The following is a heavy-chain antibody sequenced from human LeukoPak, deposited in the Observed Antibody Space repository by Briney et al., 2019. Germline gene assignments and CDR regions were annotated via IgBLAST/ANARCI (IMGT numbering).Heavy chain of an antibody. CDR2: MNPNSGNT. J-gene: IGHJ4*02. V-gene: IGHV1-8*03. Sequence: GASVKVSCKASGYTFTSYDINWVRQATGQGLEWMGWMNPNSGNTGYAQKFQGRVTITRNTSISTAYMELSSLRSEDTAVYYCASYGGGSSGWYAFDYWGQGTLVTVSS. CDR1: GYTFTSYD. D-gene: IGHD6-19*01. CDR3: ASYGGGSSGWYAFDY.